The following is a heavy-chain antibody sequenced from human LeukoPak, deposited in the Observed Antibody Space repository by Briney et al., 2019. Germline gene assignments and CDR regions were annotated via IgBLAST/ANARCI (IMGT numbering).Heavy chain of an antibody. J-gene: IGHJ3*01. D-gene: IGHD3-3*01. Sequence: PGGSLSLSCAASGFTFSSYGMHWVRQAPGKGLEWVAFIRYDGSNKYYADSVKGRFTISRDNSKNTLYLQMNSLRAEDTAVYYCAKTDYDFAGVWGQGTMVIVSS. CDR2: IRYDGSNK. CDR3: AKTDYDFAGV. CDR1: GFTFSSYG. V-gene: IGHV3-30*02.